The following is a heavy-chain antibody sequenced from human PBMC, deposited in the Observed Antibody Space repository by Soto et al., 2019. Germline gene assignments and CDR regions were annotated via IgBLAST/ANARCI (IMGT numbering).Heavy chain of an antibody. J-gene: IGHJ2*01. CDR2: LWYGGKAT. D-gene: IGHD4-17*01. CDR1: GVTFDDSA. Sequence: QVHLVESRGGVVQPGKSLRLSCAASGVTFDDSAMHWVRQAPGKGLEWVAVLWYGGKATDYADSVKGRFTISRDSSDSTLYLQMNRLRPEDTAVYYCARSNGGWYFYLWGRGTPVTVSS. CDR3: ARSNGGWYFYL. V-gene: IGHV3-33*01.